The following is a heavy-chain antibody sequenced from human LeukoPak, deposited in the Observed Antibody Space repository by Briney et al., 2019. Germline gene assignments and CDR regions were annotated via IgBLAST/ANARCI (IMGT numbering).Heavy chain of an antibody. CDR1: GFSLGDYG. CDR3: AKRASSSSGLGY. D-gene: IGHD6-6*01. J-gene: IGHJ4*02. Sequence: GGSLRLSCAASGFSLGDYGMSWVRQVPGKGLEWVSAISGSGGSTYYADSVKGRFTISRDNSKNTLYLQMNSLRAEDTAVYYCAKRASSSSGLGYWGQGTLVTVSS. V-gene: IGHV3-23*01. CDR2: ISGSGGST.